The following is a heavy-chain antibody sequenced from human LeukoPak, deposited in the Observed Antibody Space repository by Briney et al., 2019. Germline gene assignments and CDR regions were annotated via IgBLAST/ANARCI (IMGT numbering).Heavy chain of an antibody. CDR3: ARGASEITMVRGVISYFDY. J-gene: IGHJ4*02. V-gene: IGHV3-21*01. D-gene: IGHD3-10*01. CDR2: ISSSSSYI. Sequence: TGGSLRLSCAASGFTFSSYSMNWVRQAPGKGLEWVSSISSSSSYIYYADSVKGRFTISRDNAKNSLYLQMNSLRAEDTAVYYCARGASEITMVRGVISYFDYWGQGTLVTVSS. CDR1: GFTFSSYS.